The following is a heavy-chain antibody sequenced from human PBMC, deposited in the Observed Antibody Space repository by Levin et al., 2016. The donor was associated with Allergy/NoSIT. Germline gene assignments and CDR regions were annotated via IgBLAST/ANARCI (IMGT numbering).Heavy chain of an antibody. CDR2: SRNKARSYTT. D-gene: IGHD2/OR15-2a*01. Sequence: GGSLRLSCAASGFTLSDHHMDWVRQAPGKGLEWIGRSRNKARSYTTEYAPSVKGRFTISRDDSKNSLYLQMNSLETEDTAVYYCARYRESYFYDCWGQGTLVTVSS. CDR1: GFTLSDHH. CDR3: ARYRESYFYDC. J-gene: IGHJ4*02. V-gene: IGHV3-72*01.